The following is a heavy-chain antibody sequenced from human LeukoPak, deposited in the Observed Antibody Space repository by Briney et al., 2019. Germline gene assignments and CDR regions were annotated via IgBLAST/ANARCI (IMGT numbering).Heavy chain of an antibody. J-gene: IGHJ3*02. D-gene: IGHD3-22*01. CDR2: IYHSGST. Sequence: SETLSLTCTVSGGSISGYYWSWIRQPPGKGLEWIGNIYHSGSTYYNPSLKSRVTISVDTSNNQFSLKLSSVTAADTAVYYCARPLSYYYDSSGDDAFDIWGQGTMVTVSS. V-gene: IGHV4-59*08. CDR3: ARPLSYYYDSSGDDAFDI. CDR1: GGSISGYY.